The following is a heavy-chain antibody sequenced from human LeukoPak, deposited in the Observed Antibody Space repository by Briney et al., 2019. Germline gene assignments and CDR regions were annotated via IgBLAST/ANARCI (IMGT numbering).Heavy chain of an antibody. Sequence: SESLSLTCTVSGVSISSHYRSWVRQPPGKGLEWTGYIYNSGSTNYNPSLKSRVTISVDTSKNQFSLKLSSVTAADTAVYYCASHYHSSGYYVDYWGQGTLVTVSS. V-gene: IGHV4-59*11. CDR1: GVSISSHY. D-gene: IGHD3-22*01. CDR2: IYNSGST. CDR3: ASHYHSSGYYVDY. J-gene: IGHJ4*02.